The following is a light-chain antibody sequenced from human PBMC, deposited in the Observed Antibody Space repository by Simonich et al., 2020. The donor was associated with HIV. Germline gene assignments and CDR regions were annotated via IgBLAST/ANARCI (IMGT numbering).Light chain of an antibody. J-gene: IGKJ1*01. V-gene: IGKV4-1*01. CDR3: HQYSSTPQT. CDR2: WAS. Sequence: DIVMTQSPDSLAVSLGERATINCNTSQSVLYSSNNKNYLAWYQQKPGQPPKLLIYWASTRESGVPDRFSGSGSGTDFTLTISSLQAEDVAVYYCHQYSSTPQTFGQGTKVEIK. CDR1: QSVLYSSNNKNY.